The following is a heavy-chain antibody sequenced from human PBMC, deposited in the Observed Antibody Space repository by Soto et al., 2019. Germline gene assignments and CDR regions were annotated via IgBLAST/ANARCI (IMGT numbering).Heavy chain of an antibody. J-gene: IGHJ4*02. CDR2: ISPYNGNT. CDR3: ARVGTPIDY. Sequence: QVQLVQSGAEVKKPGASVKVSCKASGYTFTNFGISWVRQAPGQGLEWMGWISPYNGNTNNAQNFQGRVTMTTDTSTSTAYMELRSLRSADSAVNYCARVGTPIDYWGQGTLVTVSS. CDR1: GYTFTNFG. V-gene: IGHV1-18*01. D-gene: IGHD7-27*01.